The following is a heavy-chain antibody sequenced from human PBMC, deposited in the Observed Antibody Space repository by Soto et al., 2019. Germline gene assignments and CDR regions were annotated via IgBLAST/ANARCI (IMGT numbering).Heavy chain of an antibody. CDR2: IYRSGRT. J-gene: IGHJ6*03. D-gene: IGHD3-16*01. CDR3: ARTLDYGHMDV. V-gene: IGHV4-4*09. Sequence: QVQMQESGPGLVKPSETLSLTCTVSGDSVRNQYWSWIRRPPGRGLEWIGYIYRSGRTKYNPSLKSRLTISVDTSKNQFPLKLSAVTAADTAVYYCARTLDYGHMDVWGKGTTVTVSS. CDR1: GDSVRNQY.